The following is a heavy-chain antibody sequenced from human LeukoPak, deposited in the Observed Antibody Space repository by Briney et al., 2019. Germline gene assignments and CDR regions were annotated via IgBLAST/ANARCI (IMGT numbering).Heavy chain of an antibody. V-gene: IGHV1-2*06. CDR2: INPNSGDT. Sequence: ASVKVSCKASGYTLIDYYIHWVRQAPGQGLEWMGRINPNSGDTHYAQKFQGRVTMTRDTSISTAYMELNRLTSDDTAVYFCARDLTSTSYRDLDYWGQGTLVTVSS. CDR1: GYTLIDYY. J-gene: IGHJ4*02. CDR3: ARDLTSTSYRDLDY. D-gene: IGHD1-14*01.